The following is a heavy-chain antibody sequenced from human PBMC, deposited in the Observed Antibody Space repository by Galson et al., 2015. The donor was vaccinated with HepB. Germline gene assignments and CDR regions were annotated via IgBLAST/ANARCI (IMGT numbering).Heavy chain of an antibody. Sequence: SETLSLTCSVSGASISAYYWTWVRQPAGKGLEWLGRFHATGGANYNPSLKSRLNMSIDTSNNPFSLTLTSVTAADTAVYFCARASIPRGAWFDPWGQGALVIVSS. J-gene: IGHJ5*02. CDR1: GASISAYY. V-gene: IGHV4-4*07. CDR3: ARASIPRGAWFDP. CDR2: FHATGGA. D-gene: IGHD3-10*01.